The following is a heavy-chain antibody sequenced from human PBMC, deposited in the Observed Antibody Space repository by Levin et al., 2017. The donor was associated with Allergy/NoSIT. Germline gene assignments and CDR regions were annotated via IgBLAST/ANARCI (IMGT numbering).Heavy chain of an antibody. V-gene: IGHV3-23*01. Sequence: GGSLRLSCAASGFTFSSYVMSWVRQAPGKGLEWVSAINAGGGTTYYADSVKGRFTISRDNSKNTLYLQMNTLRVEDTAVYYCAKAPWRCSSASCYLLDYWGQGTLVTVSS. CDR1: GFTFSSYV. CDR2: INAGGGTT. J-gene: IGHJ4*02. CDR3: AKAPWRCSSASCYLLDY. D-gene: IGHD2-2*01.